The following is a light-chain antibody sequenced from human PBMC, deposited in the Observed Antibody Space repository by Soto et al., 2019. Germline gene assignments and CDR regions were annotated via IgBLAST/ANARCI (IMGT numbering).Light chain of an antibody. CDR1: SSDVGAYNY. V-gene: IGLV2-14*01. J-gene: IGLJ1*01. Sequence: QSVLTQPASVSGSPGQSITISCTGTSSDVGAYNYVSWYQQHPGRAPKLLIYEVSSRPSGVSNRFSGSKSDNTASLTISGLQAEDEADYYCSSYTTTVTLYVFGTGTKVTVL. CDR2: EVS. CDR3: SSYTTTVTLYV.